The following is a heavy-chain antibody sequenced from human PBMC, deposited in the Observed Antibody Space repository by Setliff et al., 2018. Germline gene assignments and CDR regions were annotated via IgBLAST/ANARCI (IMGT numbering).Heavy chain of an antibody. CDR2: MYHSGST. CDR3: ARALGYCSRTSCYAEAFDI. CDR1: GYSISSDYY. Sequence: SETLSLTCAVSGYSISSDYYWGWIRQPPGKGLEWIGSMYHSGSTYYNPSLKSRVTISVDTSKNQFSLKLNYVTAADTAVYYCARALGYCSRTSCYAEAFDIWGQGTMVTVSS. J-gene: IGHJ3*02. V-gene: IGHV4-38-2*01. D-gene: IGHD2-2*01.